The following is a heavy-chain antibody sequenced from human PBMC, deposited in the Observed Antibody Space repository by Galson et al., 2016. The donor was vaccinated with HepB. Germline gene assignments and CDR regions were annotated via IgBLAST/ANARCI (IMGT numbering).Heavy chain of an antibody. Sequence: SLRLSCAASGFTFSDYAMSWVRQAPGKGLEWVSGISSSGDSTYSADSVKSRVAISRDNSKDTLYLEMNSLRDGDTAFYYCAKDTAPGHTYGYFDYWGQGTLVTVSS. D-gene: IGHD1-14*01. CDR3: AKDTAPGHTYGYFDY. J-gene: IGHJ4*02. CDR2: ISSSGDST. CDR1: GFTFSDYA. V-gene: IGHV3-23*01.